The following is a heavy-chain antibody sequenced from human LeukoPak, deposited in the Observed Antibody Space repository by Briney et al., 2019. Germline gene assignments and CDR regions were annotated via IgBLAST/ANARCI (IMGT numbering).Heavy chain of an antibody. CDR2: IYSGGDT. CDR1: GFTVTSNY. D-gene: IGHD3-16*01. Sequence: GGSLRLSCAVSGFTVTSNYMSWVRQAPGKGLDWVSVIYSGGDTYYADSVKGRFTISRDDSKNTLILQMSSLRAEDTAVYYCARGGYGMDVWGQGTTVTVSS. J-gene: IGHJ6*02. CDR3: ARGGYGMDV. V-gene: IGHV3-66*02.